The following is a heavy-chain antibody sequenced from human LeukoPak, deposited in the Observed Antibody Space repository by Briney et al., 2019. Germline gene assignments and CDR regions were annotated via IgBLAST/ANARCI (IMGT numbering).Heavy chain of an antibody. J-gene: IGHJ4*02. CDR1: GYTFTSYG. Sequence: SVKVPCKASGYTFTSYGISWVRQAPGQGLEWMGGIIPIFGTANYAQKFQGRVTITADKSTSTAYMELSSLRSEDTAVYYCAREWAGRDGYNHYWGQGTLVTVSS. D-gene: IGHD5-24*01. CDR2: IIPIFGTA. V-gene: IGHV1-69*06. CDR3: AREWAGRDGYNHY.